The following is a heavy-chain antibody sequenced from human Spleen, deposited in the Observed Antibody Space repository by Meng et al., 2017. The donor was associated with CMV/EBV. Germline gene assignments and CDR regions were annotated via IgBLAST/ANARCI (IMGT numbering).Heavy chain of an antibody. D-gene: IGHD3-22*01. V-gene: IGHV3-74*03. CDR1: GFTFSSYW. CDR3: TRGGYYDAFDP. J-gene: IGHJ5*02. Sequence: VQLVGSGGGLVQVGGSLRLSCVASGFTFSSYWMYWVRQAPGKGLVWVSRIDYDGNRITYADSVKGRFTISRDNAKNTVYLQMNSLRVEDTAVYYCTRGGYYDAFDPWGQGTLVTVSS. CDR2: IDYDGNRI.